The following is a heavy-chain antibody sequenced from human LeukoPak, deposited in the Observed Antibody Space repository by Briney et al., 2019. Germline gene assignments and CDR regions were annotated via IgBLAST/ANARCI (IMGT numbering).Heavy chain of an antibody. D-gene: IGHD3-16*01. Sequence: GGSLRLSCAASGFTFSSYAMHWVRQAPGKGLEWVAVISYDGSNKYYADSVKGRFTISRDNAKNTLYLQMNSLRVEDTAVYYCAKDMTGPVDYWGQGTLVTVSS. CDR3: AKDMTGPVDY. J-gene: IGHJ4*02. CDR1: GFTFSSYA. CDR2: ISYDGSNK. V-gene: IGHV3-30-3*01.